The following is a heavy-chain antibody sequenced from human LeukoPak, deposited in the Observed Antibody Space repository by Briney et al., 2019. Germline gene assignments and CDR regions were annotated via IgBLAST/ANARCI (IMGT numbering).Heavy chain of an antibody. V-gene: IGHV3-23*01. CDR2: ISTNGDRT. Sequence: PGGSLRLSCAASGLTFSNYAMTWVRQAPGKGLEWVSAISTNGDRTYYADSVKGRFTISRDNSKNTLYLQMNSLRAEDTAVYYCAKQIVVITKAWFDPWGQGTLVTVSS. CDR1: GLTFSNYA. J-gene: IGHJ5*02. CDR3: AKQIVVITKAWFDP. D-gene: IGHD3-22*01.